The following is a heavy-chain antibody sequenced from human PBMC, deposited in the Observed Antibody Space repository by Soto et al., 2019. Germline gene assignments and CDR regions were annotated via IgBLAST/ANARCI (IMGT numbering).Heavy chain of an antibody. V-gene: IGHV4-39*01. CDR1: GGSISTNSYY. D-gene: IGHD4-17*01. CDR2: IYYTGST. J-gene: IGHJ4*02. CDR3: ARQVYGDFFYYFDY. Sequence: TSETLSLTCPVSGGSISTNSYYWGWVRQPPGKGLEWIGSIYYTGSTYYNPSLKSRVTIFVDTSKNQFSLKLNSVTAADTAVFYCARQVYGDFFYYFDYWGQGTLVTVSS.